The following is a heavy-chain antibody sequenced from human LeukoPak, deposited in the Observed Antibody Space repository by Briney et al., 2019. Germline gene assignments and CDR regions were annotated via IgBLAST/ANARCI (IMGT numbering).Heavy chain of an antibody. CDR3: ARVLQYTVVTPGGAFDI. J-gene: IGHJ3*02. D-gene: IGHD4-23*01. CDR2: ISYDGGNK. V-gene: IGHV3-30*04. CDR1: GFTFSSYA. Sequence: GGSLRLSCAASGFTFSSYAMHWVRQAPGKGLEWVAVISYDGGNKYYADSVKGRFTISRDNSKNTLYLQMNSLRAEDTAVYYCARVLQYTVVTPGGAFDIWGQGTMVTVSS.